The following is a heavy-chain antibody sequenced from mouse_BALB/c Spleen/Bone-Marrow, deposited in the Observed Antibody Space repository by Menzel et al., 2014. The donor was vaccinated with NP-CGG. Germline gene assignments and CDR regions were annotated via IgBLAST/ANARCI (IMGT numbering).Heavy chain of an antibody. CDR1: GFSLSTSGMG. CDR3: ARIVYYGSYDY. V-gene: IGHV8-8*01. CDR2: IWWDDDR. Sequence: QVTLKVSGPGILQPSQTLSLTCSFSGFSLSTSGMGVGWIRQPSGKDLEWLTHIWWDDDRRYNPALKSRLTISKDTSSNQVFLKIASVDTADTATYYCARIVYYGSYDYWGQGTTLTVSS. J-gene: IGHJ2*01. D-gene: IGHD1-1*01.